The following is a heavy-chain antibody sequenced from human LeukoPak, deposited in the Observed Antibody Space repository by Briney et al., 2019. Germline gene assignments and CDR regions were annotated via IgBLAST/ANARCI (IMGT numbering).Heavy chain of an antibody. J-gene: IGHJ6*03. Sequence: ASVTVSSTASGYTLTIYGIRWVRQAPGQGLEWVGWISSYNGNTNYAQKLQGRVTMTTDTSTSTAYMELRSLRSDDTAVYDCSRVSSSWLYSYCFYIGGWGKGVTVTV. CDR3: SRVSSSWLYSYCFYIGG. V-gene: IGHV1-18*01. CDR1: GYTLTIYG. D-gene: IGHD6-13*01. CDR2: ISSYNGNT.